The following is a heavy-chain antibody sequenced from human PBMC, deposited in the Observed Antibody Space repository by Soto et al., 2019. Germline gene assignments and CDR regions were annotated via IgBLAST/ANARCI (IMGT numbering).Heavy chain of an antibody. CDR1: GGTFSSYT. CDR2: IIPILGIA. D-gene: IGHD6-19*01. CDR3: ARCPSSPPVAGTYYYYGMDV. J-gene: IGHJ6*02. Sequence: QVQLVQSGAEVKKPGSSVKVSCKASGGTFSSYTISWVRQAPGQGLEWMGRIIPILGIANYAQKFQGRVTITADKSTSKAYMELSSLRSEDTAVYYCARCPSSPPVAGTYYYYGMDVWGQGTTVTVSS. V-gene: IGHV1-69*02.